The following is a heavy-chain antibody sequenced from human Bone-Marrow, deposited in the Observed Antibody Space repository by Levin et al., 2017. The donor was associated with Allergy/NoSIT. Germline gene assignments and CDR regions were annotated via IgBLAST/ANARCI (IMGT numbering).Heavy chain of an antibody. D-gene: IGHD1-26*01. CDR3: ASLVGVSRKVPYYFDY. CDR1: GYSFTSYW. CDR2: IYPGDSDT. V-gene: IGHV5-51*01. Sequence: KVSCKGSGYSFTSYWIGWVRQMPGKGLEWMGIIYPGDSDTRYSPSFQGQVTISADKSISTAYLQWSSLKASDTAMYYCASLVGVSRKVPYYFDYWGQGTLVTVSS. J-gene: IGHJ4*02.